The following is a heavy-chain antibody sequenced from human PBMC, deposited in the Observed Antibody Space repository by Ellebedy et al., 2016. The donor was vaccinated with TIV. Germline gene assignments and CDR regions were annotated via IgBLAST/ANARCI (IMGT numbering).Heavy chain of an antibody. Sequence: SETLSLXXTVSGGSISSGGYYWSWIRQHPGKGLEWIGYIYYSGNTYYNPSLKSRVTISVDTSKNQFSLKLSSVTAADTAVYYCARGGTVAGTEWFDPWGQGTLVTVSS. J-gene: IGHJ5*02. V-gene: IGHV4-31*03. CDR2: IYYSGNT. CDR1: GGSISSGGYY. D-gene: IGHD6-19*01. CDR3: ARGGTVAGTEWFDP.